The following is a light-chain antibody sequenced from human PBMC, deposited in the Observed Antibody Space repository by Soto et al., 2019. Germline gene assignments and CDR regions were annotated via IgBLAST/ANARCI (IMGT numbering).Light chain of an antibody. CDR1: QRVSSY. CDR3: QQRSNWLT. J-gene: IGKJ4*01. CDR2: DAS. Sequence: EIVLTQSPATLSLSPGERATLSCRASQRVSSYLAWYQQKPGQAPRLLIYDASNRATGIPARFSGSGSGTDFTLTISSLEPEEFAGYYCQQRSNWLTFGGGTQVEIK. V-gene: IGKV3-11*01.